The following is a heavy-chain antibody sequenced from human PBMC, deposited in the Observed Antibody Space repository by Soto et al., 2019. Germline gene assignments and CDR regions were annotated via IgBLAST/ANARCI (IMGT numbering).Heavy chain of an antibody. CDR1: GGSISSRRYY. J-gene: IGHJ4*02. CDR2: IYYRGST. Sequence: QPQLQESGPGLVKPSETLSLTCTVSGGSISSRRYYWRWIRQPPAKGLEWIGSIYYRGSTYYNPSLKSRVTISVDTAKTQFSLKLSSVTAADTAVYYCARHVVGYCSSTRCYAADYWGQGTLVTVSS. D-gene: IGHD2-2*01. CDR3: ARHVVGYCSSTRCYAADY. V-gene: IGHV4-39*01.